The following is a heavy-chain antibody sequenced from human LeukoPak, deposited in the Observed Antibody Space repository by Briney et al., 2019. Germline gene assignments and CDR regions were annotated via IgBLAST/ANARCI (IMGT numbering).Heavy chain of an antibody. V-gene: IGHV3-53*01. CDR1: GFTVSTSY. CDR2: IYPGGST. J-gene: IGHJ5*02. Sequence: GGSLRLSCAASGFTVSTSYMSWVRLAPGKGLEWVSVIYPGGSTYYADSVKGRFTISRDNSKNTLYLQMNSLRAEDTAVYYCARGYCSGGSCYPVWLDPWGQGTLVTVSS. D-gene: IGHD2-15*01. CDR3: ARGYCSGGSCYPVWLDP.